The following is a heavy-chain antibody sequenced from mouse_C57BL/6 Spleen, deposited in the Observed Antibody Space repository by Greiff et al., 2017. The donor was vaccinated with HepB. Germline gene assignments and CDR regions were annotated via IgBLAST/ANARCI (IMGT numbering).Heavy chain of an antibody. CDR3: ARVGGYYFDY. Sequence: ESGPGLVKPSQSLSLTCSVTGYSITSGYYWNWIRQFPGNKLEWMGYISYDGSNNYNPSLKNRISITRDTSKNQFFLKLNSVTTEDTATYYCARVGGYYFDYWGQGTTLTVSS. J-gene: IGHJ2*01. CDR2: ISYDGSN. V-gene: IGHV3-6*01. CDR1: GYSITSGYY.